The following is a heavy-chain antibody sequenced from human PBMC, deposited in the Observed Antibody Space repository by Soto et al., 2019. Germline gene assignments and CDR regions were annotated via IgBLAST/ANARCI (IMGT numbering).Heavy chain of an antibody. J-gene: IGHJ5*02. Sequence: GASVKVSCKASGYTFTSYGIHWARQAPGQRLEWMGWINAANGDTKYSPKFQGRVTITRDTSASTAYMELSSLRSEDTAVYYCVRRHVSATGIDWFDPWGQGTLVTVPS. CDR1: GYTFTSYG. CDR2: INAANGDT. V-gene: IGHV1-3*01. CDR3: VRRHVSATGIDWFDP. D-gene: IGHD6-13*01.